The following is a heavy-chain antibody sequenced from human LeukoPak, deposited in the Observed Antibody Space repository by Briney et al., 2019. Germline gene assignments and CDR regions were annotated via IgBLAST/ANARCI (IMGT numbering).Heavy chain of an antibody. Sequence: ASVKVSCKASGYTFTSYGISWVRQAPGQGLEWMGWISAYNGNTNYAQKLQGRVTMTTDTSTSTAYMELRSLRSDDTAVYYCAREEKRITIFGVAGAFDIWGQGTMVTVSS. CDR3: AREEKRITIFGVAGAFDI. CDR1: GYTFTSYG. J-gene: IGHJ3*02. V-gene: IGHV1-18*01. D-gene: IGHD3-3*01. CDR2: ISAYNGNT.